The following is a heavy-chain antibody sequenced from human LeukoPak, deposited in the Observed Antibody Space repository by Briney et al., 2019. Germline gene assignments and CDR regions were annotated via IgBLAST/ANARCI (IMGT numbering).Heavy chain of an antibody. D-gene: IGHD1-14*01. CDR2: MNPNSGNT. CDR1: GYTFTSYD. J-gene: IGHJ4*02. V-gene: IGHV1-8*01. CDR3: AKGSPTGDYFDY. Sequence: GASVKVSCKASGYTFTSYDINWVRQATGQGLEWMGWMNPNSGNTGYAQKFQGRVTMTRNTSISTAYMELSSLRSEDTAVYYCAKGSPTGDYFDYWGQGTLVTVSS.